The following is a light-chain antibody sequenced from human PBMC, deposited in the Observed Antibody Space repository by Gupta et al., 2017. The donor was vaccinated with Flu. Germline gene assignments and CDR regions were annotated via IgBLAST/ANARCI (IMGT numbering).Light chain of an antibody. CDR2: AAS. V-gene: IGKV1-39*01. CDR1: QSINKY. J-gene: IGKJ1*01. Sequence: PSSLSASVGDRVTITCRASQSINKYVNWYQHKPGKAPKLLVYAASSLQSGVPSRFSGSGSGTDFTLTISTLQPEDFATYCCQQTDNTSWTFGQGTKVEI. CDR3: QQTDNTSWT.